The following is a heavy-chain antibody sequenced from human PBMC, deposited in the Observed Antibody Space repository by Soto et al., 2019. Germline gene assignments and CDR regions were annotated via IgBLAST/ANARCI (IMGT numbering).Heavy chain of an antibody. V-gene: IGHV1-18*01. CDR3: ARPFSYPGSDRRAYSFHAF. J-gene: IGHJ3*01. CDR2: ISAHTGSS. CDR1: GYTFTSSG. D-gene: IGHD3-22*01. Sequence: AAVKLSCEASGYTFTSSGMSWGRQAPGQGLEWMGWISAHTGSSEYAQRFQGRVTMTTDRSTSTAYMELRRLRSDDTAVYYCARPFSYPGSDRRAYSFHAF.